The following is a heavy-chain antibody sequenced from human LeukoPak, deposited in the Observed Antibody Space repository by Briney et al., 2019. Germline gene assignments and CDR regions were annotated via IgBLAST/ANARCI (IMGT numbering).Heavy chain of an antibody. CDR2: INHSGST. V-gene: IGHV4-34*01. CDR1: GGSFSGYY. Sequence: SETLSLTCAVYGGSFSGYYWSWIRQPPVKGLEWIGEINHSGSTNYNPSLKSRVTISVDTSKNQFSLKLSSVTAADTAVYYCARGKTLGGYYFDYWGQGTLVTVSS. CDR3: ARGKTLGGYYFDY. D-gene: IGHD1-26*01. J-gene: IGHJ4*02.